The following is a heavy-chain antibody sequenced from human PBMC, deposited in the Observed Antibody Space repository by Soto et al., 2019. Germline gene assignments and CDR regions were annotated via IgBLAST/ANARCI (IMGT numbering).Heavy chain of an antibody. Sequence: QVQLVQSGAEVKKPGASVKVSCKASGYTFTGYYMHWVRQATGQGLEWMGWINPNSGGTNYAQKFQGWVTMTRDTSISTAYMELSRRRSDDTAVYSCARDRALGAVVGWYGMDVWGQGTTVTVSS. CDR3: ARDRALGAVVGWYGMDV. J-gene: IGHJ6*02. V-gene: IGHV1-2*04. CDR1: GYTFTGYY. CDR2: INPNSGGT. D-gene: IGHD2-15*01.